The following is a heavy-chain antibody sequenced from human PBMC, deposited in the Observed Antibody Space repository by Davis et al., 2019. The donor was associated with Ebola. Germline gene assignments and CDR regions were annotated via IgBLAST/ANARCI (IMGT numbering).Heavy chain of an antibody. J-gene: IGHJ3*02. CDR1: GFTFSSYA. V-gene: IGHV3-21*01. D-gene: IGHD3-10*01. CDR2: INTGSNYI. Sequence: GESLKISCAASGFTFSSYAMSWVRQAPGKGLEWVSSINTGSNYIFYADSVKGRFTISRDTAKNSLLLQMDSLTAEDTAVYYCARERGPYILGWFEPFDIWGQGTRVTVSS. CDR3: ARERGPYILGWFEPFDI.